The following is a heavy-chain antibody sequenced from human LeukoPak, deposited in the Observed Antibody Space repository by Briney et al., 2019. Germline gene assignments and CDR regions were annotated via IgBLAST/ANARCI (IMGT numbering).Heavy chain of an antibody. Sequence: PGGSLRLSCAASGFTFSSYAMSWVRQAPGKGLECVSTISGSGGRTYYADSVKGRFTISRDNSKNTLYLQMNSLRAEDTAVYYCATWNSDWEFAYWGQGTLVSVSS. D-gene: IGHD1/OR15-1a*01. J-gene: IGHJ4*02. CDR3: ATWNSDWEFAY. V-gene: IGHV3-23*01. CDR1: GFTFSSYA. CDR2: ISGSGGRT.